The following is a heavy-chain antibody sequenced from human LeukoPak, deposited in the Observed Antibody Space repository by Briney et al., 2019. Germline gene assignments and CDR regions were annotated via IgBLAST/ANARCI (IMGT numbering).Heavy chain of an antibody. V-gene: IGHV5-51*01. D-gene: IGHD3-10*01. J-gene: IGHJ4*02. CDR2: IYPGDSDT. CDR1: GYSFTSYW. CDR3: ASPGPYYYGSGSYFGH. Sequence: GESLKISCKGSGYSFTSYWIGWVRQMPGKGLEWMGIIYPGDSDTRYSPSFQGQVTISADKSISTAYLQWSSLKASDTAMYYCASPGPYYYGSGSYFGHWGQGTLVTVSS.